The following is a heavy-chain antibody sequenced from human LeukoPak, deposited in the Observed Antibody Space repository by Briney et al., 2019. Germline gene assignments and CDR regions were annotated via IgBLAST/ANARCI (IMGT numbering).Heavy chain of an antibody. CDR3: ARVSKLGYYFDY. CDR2: INTDGSST. Sequence: GGSLRLSCAASGFTFSSYWMHWVRQAPGKGLVWVSRINTDGSSTSYADSVKGRFTISRDNAKNSLYLQMNSLRAEDTAVYYCARVSKLGYYFDYWGQGTLVTVSS. D-gene: IGHD3-22*01. CDR1: GFTFSSYW. J-gene: IGHJ4*02. V-gene: IGHV3-74*01.